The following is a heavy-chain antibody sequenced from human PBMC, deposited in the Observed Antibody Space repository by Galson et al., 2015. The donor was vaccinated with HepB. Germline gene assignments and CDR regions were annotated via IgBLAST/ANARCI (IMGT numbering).Heavy chain of an antibody. V-gene: IGHV1-46*01. CDR3: ARDVSPLDYYYGMDV. J-gene: IGHJ6*02. CDR2: INPSGGST. D-gene: IGHD5/OR15-5a*01. CDR1: GYTFTSYY. Sequence: SVKVSCKASGYTFTSYYMHWVRQAPGQGLEWMGIINPSGGSTSYAQKFQGRVTMTRDTSTSTVYMELSSLRSEDTAVYYCARDVSPLDYYYGMDVWGQGTTVTVSS.